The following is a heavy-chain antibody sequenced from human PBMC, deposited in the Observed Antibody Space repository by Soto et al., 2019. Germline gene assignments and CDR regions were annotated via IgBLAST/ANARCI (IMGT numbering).Heavy chain of an antibody. Sequence: QVQLMESGGGLVKPGGSLRLSCAASGFSFSGYYMSWTRQAPGKGPEWFSYISGSGSSVYYTDSVKGRFTISRDNTKNSLYLQMNSLRADDTGVYYCARWNGGSDYWGQGTLVTVSS. CDR2: ISGSGSSV. V-gene: IGHV3-11*01. CDR1: GFSFSGYY. D-gene: IGHD1-1*01. J-gene: IGHJ4*02. CDR3: ARWNGGSDY.